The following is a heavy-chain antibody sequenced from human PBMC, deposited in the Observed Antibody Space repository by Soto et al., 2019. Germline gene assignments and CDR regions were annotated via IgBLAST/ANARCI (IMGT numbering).Heavy chain of an antibody. J-gene: IGHJ6*02. CDR1: AFSFGSHT. Sequence: GGSPRLSCEPSAFSFGSHTMNWVRQAPGKGLEWVSSITSGGSRSYYADSVKGRFTISRDNAKNSLYLQMNSLRAEDTAVYYCARDGGGYYYYYGMDVWGQGTTVTVSS. V-gene: IGHV3-21*04. CDR2: ITSGGSRS. D-gene: IGHD3-16*01. CDR3: ARDGGGYYYYYGMDV.